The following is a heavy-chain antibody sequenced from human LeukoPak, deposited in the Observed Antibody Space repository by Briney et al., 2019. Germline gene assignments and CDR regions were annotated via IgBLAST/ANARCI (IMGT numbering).Heavy chain of an antibody. CDR2: FDPEDGET. J-gene: IGHJ4*02. V-gene: IGHV1-24*01. CDR3: ATVTIAAAPYYFDY. CDR1: GYTLTELS. D-gene: IGHD6-13*01. Sequence: ASVKVSCKVSGYTLTELSMHWVRQAPGKGLEWMGGFDPEDGETIYAQKFQGRVTMTEDTSTDTAYMELSSLRSEDTAAYYCATVTIAAAPYYFDYWGQGTLVTVSS.